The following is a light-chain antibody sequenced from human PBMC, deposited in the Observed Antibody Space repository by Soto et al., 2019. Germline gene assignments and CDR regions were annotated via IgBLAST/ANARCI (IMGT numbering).Light chain of an antibody. V-gene: IGKV3-11*01. J-gene: IGKJ3*01. Sequence: EIVLTQSPATLSLSPWERATLSCRASQSVSSYLAWYQQKPGQAPRLLIYDASNRATGIPARFSGSGSGTDFTLTISSLEPEEFAVYYCQQRSDWPPVTFGPGTKVDIK. CDR1: QSVSSY. CDR2: DAS. CDR3: QQRSDWPPVT.